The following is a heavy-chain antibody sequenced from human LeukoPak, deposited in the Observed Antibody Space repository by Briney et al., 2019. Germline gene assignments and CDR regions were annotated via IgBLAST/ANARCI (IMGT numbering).Heavy chain of an antibody. Sequence: PGGSLRLSCAASGLTFSTYAMGWVRQAPGKGLEWVSAISGSGGTTYYADSVKGRFTISRDNSKDTLYLQMNSLRAEDTAVYYCAKVLWFGELLTGAFDYWGQGTLVTVSS. CDR2: ISGSGGTT. D-gene: IGHD3-10*01. CDR3: AKVLWFGELLTGAFDY. V-gene: IGHV3-23*01. CDR1: GLTFSTYA. J-gene: IGHJ4*02.